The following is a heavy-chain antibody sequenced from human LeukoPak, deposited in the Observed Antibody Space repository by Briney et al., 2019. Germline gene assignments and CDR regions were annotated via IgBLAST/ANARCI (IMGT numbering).Heavy chain of an antibody. D-gene: IGHD3-16*01. J-gene: IGHJ3*02. V-gene: IGHV3-23*01. CDR3: AKCAQSYGNDAFDM. CDR1: EFTFSSFA. Sequence: PGGSLRLSCAASEFTFSSFATSWVRQAPGKGLEWVAYIRGGGAGRLYADSVKGRFTVYRDNYKSTLYLQMNSLRVEDTAVYYCAKCAQSYGNDAFDMWGPGTMVTVSS. CDR2: IRGGGAGR.